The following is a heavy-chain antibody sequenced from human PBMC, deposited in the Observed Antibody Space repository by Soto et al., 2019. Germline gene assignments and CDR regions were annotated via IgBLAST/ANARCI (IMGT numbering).Heavy chain of an antibody. D-gene: IGHD4-17*01. Sequence: GGSLRLSCAASGFTFSNYWMGWVRQAPGKGLEWVANTKPDGSEKYYVDSVKGRFTISRDSAKDSLYLQMNSLRAEDTAVYYCARGPYGDYPFDYWGQGTLVTVSS. J-gene: IGHJ4*02. CDR1: GFTFSNYW. V-gene: IGHV3-7*01. CDR2: TKPDGSEK. CDR3: ARGPYGDYPFDY.